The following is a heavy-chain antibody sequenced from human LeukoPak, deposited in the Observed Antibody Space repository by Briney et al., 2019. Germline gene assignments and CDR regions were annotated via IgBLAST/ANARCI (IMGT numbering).Heavy chain of an antibody. CDR3: ARVLTTATTWAFDV. Sequence: SGTLSLTCTVSGFSISSGYYWGWIRQPPGKGLGWIGSHYQGGSSCYNPSLKGRVTITVDMTKYQLSLKLSSVTAADTAGYYCARVLTTATTWAFDVWGQGTMVTVFS. J-gene: IGHJ3*01. CDR2: HYQGGSS. D-gene: IGHD4-17*01. V-gene: IGHV4-38-2*02. CDR1: GFSISSGYY.